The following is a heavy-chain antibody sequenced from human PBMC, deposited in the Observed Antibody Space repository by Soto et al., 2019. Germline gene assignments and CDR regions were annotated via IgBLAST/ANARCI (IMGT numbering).Heavy chain of an antibody. CDR2: IYHSGST. D-gene: IGHD6-6*01. Sequence: SETLSLTCAVSGGSISRSNWWSWVRQPPGKGLEWIGEIYHSGSTNYNPSLKSRVTISVDKSKNQFSLKLSSVTAADTAVYYCARGAIAARINWFDPWGQGTLVTVSS. V-gene: IGHV4-4*02. CDR3: ARGAIAARINWFDP. CDR1: GGSISRSNW. J-gene: IGHJ5*02.